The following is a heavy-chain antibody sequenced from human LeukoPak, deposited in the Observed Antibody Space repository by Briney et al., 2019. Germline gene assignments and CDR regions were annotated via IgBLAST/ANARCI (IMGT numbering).Heavy chain of an antibody. CDR2: ISGIGAST. J-gene: IGHJ4*02. CDR3: ARGAGYNYPYYFDY. D-gene: IGHD5-24*01. Sequence: GGSLRLSCAASGFTFTSYAMNWVRQAPGKGLEWVSTISGIGASTYYADSVKGRFTISRDSSKNTLYLQMNSLRAEDTAVYFCARGAGYNYPYYFDYWGQGTLVTVSS. V-gene: IGHV3-23*01. CDR1: GFTFTSYA.